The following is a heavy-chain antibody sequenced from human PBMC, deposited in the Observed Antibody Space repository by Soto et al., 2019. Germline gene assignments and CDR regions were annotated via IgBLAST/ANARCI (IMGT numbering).Heavy chain of an antibody. V-gene: IGHV3-15*01. Sequence: EVQLVESGGGLVKPGGSLTLSCAASGFTFTNTWMNWVRQAPGKGLEWVGRIKSTSDGGTAEYAAPGKGRFTISRDDSKNTLYLQMNSLQTEDTALYYCTTHKGLAVSGGIESWGQGTLVTVSS. J-gene: IGHJ4*02. CDR2: IKSTSDGGTA. CDR3: TTHKGLAVSGGIES. CDR1: GFTFTNTW. D-gene: IGHD6-19*01.